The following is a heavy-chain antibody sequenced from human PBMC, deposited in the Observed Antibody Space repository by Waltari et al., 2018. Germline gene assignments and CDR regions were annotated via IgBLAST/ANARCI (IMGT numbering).Heavy chain of an antibody. V-gene: IGHV3-53*01. Sequence: EVQLVESGGGLIQPGGSLRLSCAASGFIVSSTYMSWVRQAPGKGLEWVSVIYSGGSTYYADSVKGRFTISRDNSKNTLYLQMNSLRAEDTAVYYCAREGIAARQGFFDYWGQGTLVTVSS. D-gene: IGHD6-6*01. CDR2: IYSGGST. CDR1: GFIVSSTY. J-gene: IGHJ4*02. CDR3: AREGIAARQGFFDY.